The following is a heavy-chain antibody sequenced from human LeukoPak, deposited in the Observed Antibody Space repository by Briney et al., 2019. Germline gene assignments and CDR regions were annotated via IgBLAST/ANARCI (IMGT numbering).Heavy chain of an antibody. V-gene: IGHV4-59*01. J-gene: IGHJ4*02. CDR1: GGSISSYY. Sequence: PSETLSLTCTVSGGSISSYYWSWIRQPPGKGLEWIGYIYYSGSTNYNPSLKSRVNISVDTSKNQFSLKLSSVTAADTAVYYCAVYYDFWSGYYSRGVFDYWGQGTLVTVSS. CDR2: IYYSGST. D-gene: IGHD3-3*01. CDR3: AVYYDFWSGYYSRGVFDY.